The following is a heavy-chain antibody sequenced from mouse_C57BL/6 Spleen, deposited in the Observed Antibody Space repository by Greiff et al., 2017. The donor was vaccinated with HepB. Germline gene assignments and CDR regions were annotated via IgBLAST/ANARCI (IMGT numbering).Heavy chain of an antibody. CDR1: GFNIKDDY. V-gene: IGHV14-4*01. CDR3: TTRKTTVVDEDY. D-gene: IGHD1-1*01. Sequence: VQLKESGAELVRPGASVKLSCTASGFNIKDDYMHWVKQRPEQGLEWIGWIDPENGDTEYASKFQGKATITADTSSNTAYLQLSSLTSEDTAVYYCTTRKTTVVDEDYWGQGTTLTVSS. J-gene: IGHJ2*01. CDR2: IDPENGDT.